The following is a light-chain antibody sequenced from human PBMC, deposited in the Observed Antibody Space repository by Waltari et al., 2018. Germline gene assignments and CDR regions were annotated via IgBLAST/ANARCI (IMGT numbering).Light chain of an antibody. V-gene: IGKV3-20*01. J-gene: IGKJ1*01. CDR2: DAS. CDR3: QHYVNLPVT. Sequence: EIVLTQSPGTLSLSPGDRATLACRASQSVGKYLVWYQQKPGQAPRLLIDDASIRSTGIPDRFSGSGSGTDFSLTISRLEPEDFAVYYCQHYVNLPVTFGQGTKVEIK. CDR1: QSVGKY.